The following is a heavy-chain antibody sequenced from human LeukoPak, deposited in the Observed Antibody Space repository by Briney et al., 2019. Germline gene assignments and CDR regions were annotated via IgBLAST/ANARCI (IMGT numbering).Heavy chain of an antibody. V-gene: IGHV3-15*01. CDR1: GFTFSNAW. D-gene: IGHD2-2*02. Sequence: GGSLRLSCAASGFTFSNAWMSWVRQAPGKGLEWVGRIKSKTDGETTDYAAPVKGRFTISRDDSKNTLYLQMNSLKTEDTAVYYCTTAFYCSSTSCYSFDYWGQGTLVTVSS. CDR2: IKSKTDGETT. J-gene: IGHJ4*02. CDR3: TTAFYCSSTSCYSFDY.